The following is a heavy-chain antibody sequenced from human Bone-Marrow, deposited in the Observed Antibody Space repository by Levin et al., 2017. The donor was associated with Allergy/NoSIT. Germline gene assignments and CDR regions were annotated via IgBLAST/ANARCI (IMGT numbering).Heavy chain of an antibody. J-gene: IGHJ4*02. Sequence: SCAASGFTFSSYAMHWVRQAPGKGLEWVAVISYDGSNKYYADSVKGRFTISRDNSKNTLYLQMNSLRAEDTAVYYCARDLVLLWFGESQNHFDYWGQGTLVTVSS. D-gene: IGHD3-10*01. V-gene: IGHV3-30*04. CDR1: GFTFSSYA. CDR3: ARDLVLLWFGESQNHFDY. CDR2: ISYDGSNK.